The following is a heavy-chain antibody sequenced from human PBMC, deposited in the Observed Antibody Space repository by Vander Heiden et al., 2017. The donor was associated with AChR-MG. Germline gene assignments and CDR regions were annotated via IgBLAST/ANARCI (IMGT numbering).Heavy chain of an antibody. Sequence: EVQLLESGGGLVQPRGSLRLSCAASGFTFSSYAMSWVRQAPGKGLEWVSAISGSGGSTYYADFVKGRFTISRDNSKNTLHLQMNSLRAEDTAVYYCAKDFYYYDSSGYNYWGQGTLVTVSS. CDR3: AKDFYYYDSSGYNY. D-gene: IGHD3-22*01. J-gene: IGHJ4*02. CDR1: GFTFSSYA. CDR2: ISGSGGST. V-gene: IGHV3-23*01.